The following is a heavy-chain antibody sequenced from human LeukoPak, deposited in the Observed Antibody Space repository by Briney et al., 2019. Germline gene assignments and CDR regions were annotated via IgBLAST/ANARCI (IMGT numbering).Heavy chain of an antibody. CDR2: INTSGNSM. CDR1: GFTFSSYT. CDR3: ARRMIVASPFDY. V-gene: IGHV3-21*04. J-gene: IGHJ4*02. D-gene: IGHD3-22*01. Sequence: PGGSLRLSCAASGFTFSSYTMNWVRQAPGKGLEWVSSINTSGNSMYHADSVKGRFTTSRDNAKNSLYLQMNSLRAEDTALYYCARRMIVASPFDYWGQGTLVTVSS.